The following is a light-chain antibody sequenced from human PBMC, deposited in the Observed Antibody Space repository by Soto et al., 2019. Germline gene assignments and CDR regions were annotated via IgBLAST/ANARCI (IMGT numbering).Light chain of an antibody. V-gene: IGLV3-9*01. J-gene: IGLJ2*01. CDR1: NIGSKN. Sequence: SYELTQPLSVSVALGQTARITCGGNNIGSKNVHWYQQKPGQAPVLVISRDSKRPSGIPERFSGSNSGNTATLTINRAQVGDEADYYCQVWDSSTVFGGGTKLTVL. CDR3: QVWDSSTV. CDR2: RDS.